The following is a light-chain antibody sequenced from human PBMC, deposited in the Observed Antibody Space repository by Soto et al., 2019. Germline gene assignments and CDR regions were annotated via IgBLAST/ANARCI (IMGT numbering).Light chain of an antibody. V-gene: IGKV1-5*01. Sequence: DIQMTQSPSTLSASVGDRVTITCRASQSISSWLAWYQQKPGKAPKLLIYDASSLESGVPSRFSGSGSGTEFTLTISSLQPDDFATYYCQQYNSSPFTFCPGTKVDIK. CDR3: QQYNSSPFT. CDR1: QSISSW. CDR2: DAS. J-gene: IGKJ3*01.